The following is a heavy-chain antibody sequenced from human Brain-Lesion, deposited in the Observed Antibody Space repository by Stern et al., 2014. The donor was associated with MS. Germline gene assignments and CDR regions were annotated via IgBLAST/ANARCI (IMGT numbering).Heavy chain of an antibody. D-gene: IGHD3-22*01. CDR1: GYTFTGYY. V-gene: IGHV1-2*04. CDR2: INPKSCGP. J-gene: IGHJ4*02. CDR3: ATYYYDSTGYNDF. Sequence: VQLVQSGAEVKKPGASVKVSCKASGYTFTGYYMHWVRQAPGQGLEGMGCINPKSCGPNYAQKFQGWVTMTRDTSINTAYMELSRLRSDDTAVYYCATYYYDSTGYNDFWGQGTLVTVSS.